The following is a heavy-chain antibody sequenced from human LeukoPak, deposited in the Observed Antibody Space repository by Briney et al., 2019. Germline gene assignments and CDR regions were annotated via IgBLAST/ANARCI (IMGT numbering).Heavy chain of an antibody. D-gene: IGHD3-3*01. CDR1: GGSISSYY. CDR2: IYTSGST. Sequence: SETLSLTCTVSGGSISSYYWSWIRQPAGKGLEWIGRIYTSGSTNYNPSLKSRVTISVDTSKNQFSLKLSSVTAADTAVYYYARDNSIFGVVTPGYYYYYMDVWGKGTTVTVSS. CDR3: ARDNSIFGVVTPGYYYYYMDV. V-gene: IGHV4-4*07. J-gene: IGHJ6*03.